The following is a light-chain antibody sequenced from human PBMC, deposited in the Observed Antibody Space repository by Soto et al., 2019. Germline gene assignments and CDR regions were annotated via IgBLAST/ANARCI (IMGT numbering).Light chain of an antibody. Sequence: DIQMTQSPSTLSPSVVDRVTIPCRASQSISSWLAWYQQKPGKAPKLLIYDASSLESGVPSRFSGSGSGTEFTLTIRSLQPDDFATYYCQQSNSNFPTFGQGTKVDIK. CDR2: DAS. J-gene: IGKJ1*01. CDR1: QSISSW. CDR3: QQSNSNFPT. V-gene: IGKV1-5*01.